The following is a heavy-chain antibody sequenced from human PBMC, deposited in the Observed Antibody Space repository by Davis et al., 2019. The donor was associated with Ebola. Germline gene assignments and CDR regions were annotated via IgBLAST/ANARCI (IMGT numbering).Heavy chain of an antibody. Sequence: GESLKISCAASGFTFSSYSMNWVRQAPGKGLEWVSYISSSSSTIYYADSVKGRFTISRDNAKNSLYLQMNSLRDEDTAVYYCARPYYDFWSGYYELDYGMDVWGQGTTVTVSS. CDR3: ARPYYDFWSGYYELDYGMDV. D-gene: IGHD3-3*01. V-gene: IGHV3-48*02. CDR1: GFTFSSYS. J-gene: IGHJ6*02. CDR2: ISSSSSTI.